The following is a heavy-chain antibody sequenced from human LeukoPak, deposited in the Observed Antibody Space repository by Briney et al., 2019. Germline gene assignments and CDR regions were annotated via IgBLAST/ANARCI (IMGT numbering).Heavy chain of an antibody. J-gene: IGHJ4*02. CDR2: IKQDGTSK. CDR3: ARHGDYCFDL. CDR1: GFTFSRSW. D-gene: IGHD2-21*01. Sequence: GGSLRLSCAASGFTFSRSWMGWVRQAPGKGLEWVANIKQDGTSKYYVDSVMGRFTISRDDAENSVYLQMNSLSAGDTAVYYCARHGDYCFDLWGPGTRVTVSS. V-gene: IGHV3-7*02.